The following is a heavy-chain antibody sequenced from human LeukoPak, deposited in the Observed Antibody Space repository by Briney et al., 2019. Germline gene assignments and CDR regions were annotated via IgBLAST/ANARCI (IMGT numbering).Heavy chain of an antibody. D-gene: IGHD5-24*01. J-gene: IGHJ4*02. Sequence: PSETLSLTCTVSGGSISSSSHYWGWIRQPPGKGLEWIGSIYYSGSTYYNPSLKSRVTISVDTSKNQFSLKLSSVTAADTAVYYCARLVDGYNYQGLDYWGQGTLVTVSS. V-gene: IGHV4-39*01. CDR2: IYYSGST. CDR3: ARLVDGYNYQGLDY. CDR1: GGSISSSSHY.